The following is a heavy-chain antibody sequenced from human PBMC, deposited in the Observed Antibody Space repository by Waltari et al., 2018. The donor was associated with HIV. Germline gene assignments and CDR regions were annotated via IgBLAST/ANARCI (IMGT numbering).Heavy chain of an antibody. CDR3: ARGRRMYFQL. CDR1: GGSLSGYY. V-gene: IGHV4-34*01. Sequence: QVQLQQWDAGLLKPSETLSLTCGVSGGSLSGYYWNWIRQAPGKGLEWIGEINHSGSTNYSPPLKSRLTISVDTSKNQFSLKLKSVTAADTAVYYCARGRRMYFQLWGQGTLVIVSS. CDR2: INHSGST. D-gene: IGHD2-8*01. J-gene: IGHJ1*01.